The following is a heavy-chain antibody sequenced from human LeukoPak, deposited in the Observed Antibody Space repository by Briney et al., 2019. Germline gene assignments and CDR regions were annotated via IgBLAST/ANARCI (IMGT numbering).Heavy chain of an antibody. J-gene: IGHJ6*03. Sequence: PSETLSLTCTVSNYSISSGYYWGWIRQTPNRGLEWLGNVYQSGYTYYNPSLKSRLTVSVDLSKNQFSLKLNSVTAADTAVYYAVSMKYYYYMDVWGKGTTVTVSS. CDR2: VYQSGYT. CDR3: VSMKYYYYMDV. D-gene: IGHD6-6*01. CDR1: NYSISSGYY. V-gene: IGHV4-38-2*02.